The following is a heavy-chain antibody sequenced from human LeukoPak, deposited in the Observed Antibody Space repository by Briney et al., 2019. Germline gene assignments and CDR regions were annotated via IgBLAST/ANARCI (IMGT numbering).Heavy chain of an antibody. CDR2: IKQDGSEK. CDR3: AKGTITYYYYYGMDV. J-gene: IGHJ6*02. D-gene: IGHD5-12*01. Sequence: PGGSLRLSCAASGFTFSNYWMTWVRQAPGKGLEWVANIKQDGSEKYYADSVKGRFTISRDNAKNSLYLQMNSLRAGDTALYYCAKGTITYYYYYGMDVWGQGTTVTVSS. CDR1: GFTFSNYW. V-gene: IGHV3-7*03.